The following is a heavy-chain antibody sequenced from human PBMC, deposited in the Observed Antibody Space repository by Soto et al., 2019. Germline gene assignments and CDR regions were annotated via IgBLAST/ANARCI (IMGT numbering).Heavy chain of an antibody. D-gene: IGHD6-19*01. CDR3: ARMYSSGSGWFHP. Sequence: SETLSLTCFVSGYSITAGGYYWSWIRHHPGKGLEWIGSFYSSGSIIYNPSPRSRVSISGDTSSNQFSMSLTSVTAADTARYYCARMYSSGSGWFHPWGQGTLVTVSS. V-gene: IGHV4-31*03. J-gene: IGHJ5*02. CDR1: GYSITAGGYY. CDR2: FYSSGSI.